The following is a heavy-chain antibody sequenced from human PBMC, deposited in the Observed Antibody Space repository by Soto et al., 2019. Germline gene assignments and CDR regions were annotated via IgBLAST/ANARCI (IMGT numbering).Heavy chain of an antibody. V-gene: IGHV1-18*01. J-gene: IGHJ5*02. CDR1: GYTFTSYG. CDR3: ARAYYYGSGSYYWGWFDP. CDR2: ISAYNGNT. Sequence: QVQLVQSGAEVKKPGASVKVACKASGYTFTSYGISWVRHAPGQGLDWMGWISAYNGNTNNAQKLQGRVTMTTDTAASTAYMELRSLRSDDTAVYYWARAYYYGSGSYYWGWFDPWGQGTLVTVSS. D-gene: IGHD3-10*01.